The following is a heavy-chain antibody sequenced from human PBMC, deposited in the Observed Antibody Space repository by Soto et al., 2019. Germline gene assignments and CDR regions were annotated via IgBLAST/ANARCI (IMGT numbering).Heavy chain of an antibody. CDR3: AKDFWWELNRPYYVMDV. CDR2: ISYDGSNK. CDR1: GFTFSSYG. V-gene: IGHV3-30*18. Sequence: QVQLVESGGGVVQPGRSLRLSCAASGFTFSSYGMHWVRQAPGKGLEWVAVISYDGSNKYYADSVKGRFTISRDNSKNTLYRQMNSLRAEDTAVYYCAKDFWWELNRPYYVMDVWGQGTTVTASS. D-gene: IGHD1-26*01. J-gene: IGHJ6*02.